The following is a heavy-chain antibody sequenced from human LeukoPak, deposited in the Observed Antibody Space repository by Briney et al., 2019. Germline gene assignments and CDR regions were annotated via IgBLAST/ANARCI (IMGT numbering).Heavy chain of an antibody. CDR2: IRYDGSNK. D-gene: IGHD1-26*01. CDR1: GFTFISYG. Sequence: GGSLRLSCAASGFTFISYGMHWVRQAPGKGLEWATFIRYDGSNKYYADSVKGRFTISRDNSKNTLYLQMNSLRAEDTAVYYCARGGSYLSAFDIWGQGTMVTVSS. V-gene: IGHV3-30*02. J-gene: IGHJ3*02. CDR3: ARGGSYLSAFDI.